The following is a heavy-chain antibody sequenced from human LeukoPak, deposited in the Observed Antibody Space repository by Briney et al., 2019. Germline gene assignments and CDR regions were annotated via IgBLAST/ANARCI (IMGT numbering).Heavy chain of an antibody. CDR1: GDSVSSNSGG. V-gene: IGHV6-1*01. J-gene: IGHJ6*02. CDR2: TYYRSKWYY. CDR3: ARGVAATNMDV. D-gene: IGHD5-12*01. Sequence: SQTLSLTRAISGDSVSSNSGGWSWIRQSPSRGLEWLGRTYYRSKWYYDYALSVKGRININPDTSKNQFSLRLSSVTPDDTAVYYCARGVAATNMDVWGQGTTVTVSS.